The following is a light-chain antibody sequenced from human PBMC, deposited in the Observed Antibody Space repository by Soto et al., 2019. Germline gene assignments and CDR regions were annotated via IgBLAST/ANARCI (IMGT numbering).Light chain of an antibody. CDR3: QQRTNWPLT. J-gene: IGKJ4*01. V-gene: IGKV3D-20*02. Sequence: EIGFTQSPGTLSLSPGERATLSCRASQSVSSYYLAWYQEKPGQAPRLLIFDASTRATGVPGRFNGSGSGTAFTLTINSLQPDDAAVYFCQQRTNWPLTFGGGTKVDIK. CDR1: QSVSSYY. CDR2: DAS.